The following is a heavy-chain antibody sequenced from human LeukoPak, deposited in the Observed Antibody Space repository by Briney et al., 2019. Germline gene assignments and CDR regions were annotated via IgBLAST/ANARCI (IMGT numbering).Heavy chain of an antibody. CDR2: IYPGDSDT. Sequence: GESLKISCKGSGYSFTSYWIGWVRQVPGKGLEWMGIIYPGDSDTRYSPSFQGQVTTSADKSISTAYLQWSSLKASDTAMYYCARGHYDFRSGYPSDGMDVWGQGTTVTVSS. D-gene: IGHD3-3*01. V-gene: IGHV5-51*01. J-gene: IGHJ6*02. CDR1: GYSFTSYW. CDR3: ARGHYDFRSGYPSDGMDV.